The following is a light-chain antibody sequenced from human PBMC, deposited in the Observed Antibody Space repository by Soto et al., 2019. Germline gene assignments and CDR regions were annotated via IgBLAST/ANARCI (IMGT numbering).Light chain of an antibody. J-gene: IGKJ4*01. V-gene: IGKV3-20*01. CDR2: GAS. CDR3: QQYGNSPRT. Sequence: EIVLTQSPGTLSLSPGKRAILSCRASQSVFSNYLAWYQQKPGQAPRLLIHGASNRATGISDRFGGSGSGTDFTLTISRPEPEDIAVYFCQQYGNSPRTFGGGTKVEI. CDR1: QSVFSNY.